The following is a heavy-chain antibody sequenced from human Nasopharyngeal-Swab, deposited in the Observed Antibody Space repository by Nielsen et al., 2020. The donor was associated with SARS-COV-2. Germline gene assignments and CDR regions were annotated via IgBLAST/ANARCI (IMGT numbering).Heavy chain of an antibody. CDR2: INPNSGGT. Sequence: ASVKVSCKASGYTFTSYGISWVRQAPGQGLEWMGRINPNSGGTNYAQKFQGRVTMTRDTSNSTAYMGLSRLRSDDTAVYYCARDRYPSSSSRYWYFDLWGRGTLVTVSS. D-gene: IGHD6-6*01. J-gene: IGHJ2*01. V-gene: IGHV1-2*06. CDR3: ARDRYPSSSSRYWYFDL. CDR1: GYTFTSYG.